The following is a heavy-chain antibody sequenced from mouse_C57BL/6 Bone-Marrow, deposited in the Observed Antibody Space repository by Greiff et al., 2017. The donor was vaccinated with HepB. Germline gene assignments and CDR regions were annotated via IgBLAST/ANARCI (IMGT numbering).Heavy chain of an antibody. J-gene: IGHJ3*01. CDR2: IHPNSGST. D-gene: IGHD2-3*01. Sequence: VQLQQPGAELVKPGASVKLSCKASGYTFTSYWMHWVKQRPGQGLEWIGMIHPNSGSTNYNEKFKSKATLTVDKSSSTAYMQLSSLTSEDSAVYYCARDGYHGGFAYWGQGTLVTVSA. CDR3: ARDGYHGGFAY. V-gene: IGHV1-64*01. CDR1: GYTFTSYW.